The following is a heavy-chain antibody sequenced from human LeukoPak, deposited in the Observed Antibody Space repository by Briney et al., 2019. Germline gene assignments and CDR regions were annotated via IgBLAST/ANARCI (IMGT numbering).Heavy chain of an antibody. CDR3: ARVGSGSYYGWFDP. D-gene: IGHD1-26*01. CDR1: GGSTSSSSYY. CDR2: IYYSGST. V-gene: IGHV4-39*01. Sequence: SETLSLTCTVSGGSTSSSSYYWGWIRQPPGKGLEWIGSIYYSGSTYYNPSLKSRVTISVDTSKNQFSLKLSSVTAADTAVYYCARVGSGSYYGWFDPWGQGTLVTVSS. J-gene: IGHJ5*02.